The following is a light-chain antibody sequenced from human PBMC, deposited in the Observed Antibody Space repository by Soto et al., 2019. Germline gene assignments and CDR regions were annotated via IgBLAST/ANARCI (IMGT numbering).Light chain of an antibody. CDR2: EGS. CDR3: CSYAGSSTFSYV. Sequence: QSVLTQPASVSGSPGQSSTISCTGTSSDVGSYNLVSWYQQHPGKAPKLMIYEGSKRPSGVSNRFSGSKSGNTASLTISGLQAEDEADYYCCSYAGSSTFSYVFGTGTRSPS. V-gene: IGLV2-23*03. CDR1: SSDVGSYNL. J-gene: IGLJ1*01.